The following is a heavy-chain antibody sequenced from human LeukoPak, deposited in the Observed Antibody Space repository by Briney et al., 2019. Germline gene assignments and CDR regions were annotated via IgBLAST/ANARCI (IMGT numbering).Heavy chain of an antibody. V-gene: IGHV3-23*01. CDR2: ISTSGGGT. J-gene: IGHJ4*02. CDR1: GFTFSSYA. D-gene: IGHD3-22*01. CDR3: AKSTVSPNYYDSSGSFAY. Sequence: GGSLRLSCAASGFTFSSYAMSWVRQAPGKGLEGVSAISTSGGGTYYADSVKGRFTISRDNSKNTLYLQMNSLRDEDTAVYYCAKSTVSPNYYDSSGSFAYWGQGTLVTVSS.